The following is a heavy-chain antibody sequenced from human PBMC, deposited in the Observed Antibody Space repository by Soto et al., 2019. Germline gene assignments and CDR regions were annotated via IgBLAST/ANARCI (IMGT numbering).Heavy chain of an antibody. CDR2: INPNSGGT. Sequence: ASVKVSCXASGYTFTGYYMYGGRQAPGQGLEWMGWINPNSGGTNSAQKFQGWVTMTRDTSISTAYMELSRLRSDDTAVYYCARSGGRVPAAMAYHNYGMDVWGQGTTVTVSS. V-gene: IGHV1-2*04. D-gene: IGHD2-2*01. CDR3: ARSGGRVPAAMAYHNYGMDV. CDR1: GYTFTGYY. J-gene: IGHJ6*02.